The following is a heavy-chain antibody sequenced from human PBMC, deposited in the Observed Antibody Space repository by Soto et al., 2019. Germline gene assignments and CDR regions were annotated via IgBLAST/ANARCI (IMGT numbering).Heavy chain of an antibody. J-gene: IGHJ6*02. CDR1: GCTFTSYD. V-gene: IGHV1-8*01. Sequence: ASVKVSCKASGCTFTSYDINWVRQATGQGLEWMGRMNPNSGNTGYVQKFQGRVIMTRNTSISTAYMELSSLRSEDTAVYYCARSGCCTNGVPYYYGMDVWGQGTTVTVS. CDR3: ARSGCCTNGVPYYYGMDV. CDR2: MNPNSGNT. D-gene: IGHD2-8*01.